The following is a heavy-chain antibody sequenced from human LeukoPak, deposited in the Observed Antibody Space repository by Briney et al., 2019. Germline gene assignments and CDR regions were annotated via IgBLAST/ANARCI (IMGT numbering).Heavy chain of an antibody. J-gene: IGHJ4*02. V-gene: IGHV4-59*01. CDR3: ARDRGYYDSSGELDY. CDR2: ISYSGSP. D-gene: IGHD3-22*01. CDR1: GCSISSYY. Sequence: RSSETLSLTCTVSGCSISSYYWHWIRQPPGKGLEWIGDISYSGSPNYNPSLKSRLTMSLDMSNDQFSLDLNTVTTADTAVYYCARDRGYYDSSGELDYWGRGNLVMVS.